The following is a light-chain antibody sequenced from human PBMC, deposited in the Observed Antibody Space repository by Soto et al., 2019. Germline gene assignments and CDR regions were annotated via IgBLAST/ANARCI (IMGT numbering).Light chain of an antibody. V-gene: IGKV3-20*01. J-gene: IGKJ4*01. Sequence: EIVLTQSPGTLSLSPGERVTLSCRASQSVSSNLAWYQHKVGQAPRLLIYGASSRATGIPDRFSGSGSGTDFTLTISRLKPGDFAVYYCQQYGDSPLTFGGGTKVEIK. CDR1: QSVSSN. CDR2: GAS. CDR3: QQYGDSPLT.